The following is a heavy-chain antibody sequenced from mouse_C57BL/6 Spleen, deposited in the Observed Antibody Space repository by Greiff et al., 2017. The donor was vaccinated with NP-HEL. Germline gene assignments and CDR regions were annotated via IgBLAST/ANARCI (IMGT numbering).Heavy chain of an antibody. Sequence: VQLQQSGPVLVKPGASVKMSCKASGYTFTDYYMNWVKQSHGKSLEWIGVINPYNGGTSYNQKFKGKATLTVDKSSSTAYMELNSLTSEDSAVYYCARDSSGSAFDYWGQGTTLTVSS. J-gene: IGHJ2*01. V-gene: IGHV1-19*01. CDR3: ARDSSGSAFDY. D-gene: IGHD3-2*02. CDR2: INPYNGGT. CDR1: GYTFTDYY.